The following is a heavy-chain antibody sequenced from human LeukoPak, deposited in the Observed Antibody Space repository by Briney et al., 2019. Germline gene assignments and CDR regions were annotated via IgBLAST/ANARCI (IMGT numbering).Heavy chain of an antibody. CDR1: GGSISSSSYY. J-gene: IGHJ3*02. V-gene: IGHV4-39*01. Sequence: NPSETLSLTCTVSGGSISSSSYYWGWIRQPPGKGLEWIGSIYYSGSTYYNPSLKSRVTISVDTSKNQFSLKLSSVTAADTAVYYCASTTPADFDYGDYDAFDIWGQGTMVTVSS. CDR2: IYYSGST. D-gene: IGHD4-17*01. CDR3: ASTTPADFDYGDYDAFDI.